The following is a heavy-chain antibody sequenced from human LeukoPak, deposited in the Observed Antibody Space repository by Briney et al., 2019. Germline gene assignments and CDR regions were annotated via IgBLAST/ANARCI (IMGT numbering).Heavy chain of an antibody. CDR1: GDSISSFH. J-gene: IGHJ6*03. Sequence: SETLSLTFTVSGDSISSFHWSWIRQPAGKGLEWIGRIYTSGSTNYNPSLKSRVTMSVDTSKNQFSLKLSSVTAADTAVYYCARHFGGYEIYYYYSYMDVWGKGTTVTISS. CDR3: ARHFGGYEIYYYYSYMDV. D-gene: IGHD5-12*01. CDR2: IYTSGST. V-gene: IGHV4-4*07.